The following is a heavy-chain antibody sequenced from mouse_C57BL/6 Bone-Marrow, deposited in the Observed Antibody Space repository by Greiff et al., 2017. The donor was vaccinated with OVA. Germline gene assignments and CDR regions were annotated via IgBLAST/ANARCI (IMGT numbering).Heavy chain of an antibody. CDR2: IYPSDSET. Sequence: QVQLQQPGAELVRPGSSVKLSCKASGYTFTSYWMDWVKQRPGQGLEWIGNIYPSDSETHYNQKFKGKATLTVDKSSSTAYMQLSSLTSEDSAVYYCARLIDDGYSWFAYWGQGTLVTVSA. D-gene: IGHD2-3*01. CDR3: ARLIDDGYSWFAY. V-gene: IGHV1-61*01. CDR1: GYTFTSYW. J-gene: IGHJ3*01.